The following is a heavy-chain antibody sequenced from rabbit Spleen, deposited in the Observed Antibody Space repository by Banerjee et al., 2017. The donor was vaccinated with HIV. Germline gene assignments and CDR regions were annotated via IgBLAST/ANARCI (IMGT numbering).Heavy chain of an antibody. CDR2: INAATGRP. CDR1: GFSFGDRDV. Sequence: QEQLVESGGGLVQPTGSLTLTCKASGFSFGDRDVMCWVRQAPGTGLEWIACINAATGRPVYATWAKGRFTISRTSSTTVTVRMTSLTAADTASYFCARDLVGVIGWNFCLWGPVSLVTV. CDR3: ARDLVGVIGWNFCL. D-gene: IGHD1-1*01. V-gene: IGHV1S45*01. J-gene: IGHJ4*01.